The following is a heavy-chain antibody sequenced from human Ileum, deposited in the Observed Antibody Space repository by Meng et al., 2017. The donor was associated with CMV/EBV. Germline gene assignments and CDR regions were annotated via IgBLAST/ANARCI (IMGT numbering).Heavy chain of an antibody. Sequence: SVKVSCKASGYSFPSYGVTWVRQAPGLGLEWMGWNSIYNCDTVYAQKFQGRVTVNRDTSTSTAYMELRSLTSDDTAVYYCASDRSGGGSGYWGQGTLVTVSS. D-gene: IGHD3-10*01. CDR1: GYSFPSYG. CDR3: ASDRSGGGSGY. CDR2: NSIYNCDT. J-gene: IGHJ4*02. V-gene: IGHV1-18*01.